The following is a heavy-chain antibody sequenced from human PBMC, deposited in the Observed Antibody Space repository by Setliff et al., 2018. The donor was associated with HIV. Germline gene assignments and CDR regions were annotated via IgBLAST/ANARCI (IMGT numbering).Heavy chain of an antibody. V-gene: IGHV4-61*09. Sequence: SETLSLTCTVSGGSIWSGSYYWTWIRQPAGKGLEWIGHITASGGATYNPSVKSRVSISLGSPSSEFSLRLTSVSAADTAVYYCARAVVFASGNFWFDPWGPGALVTDSS. CDR1: GGSIWSGSYY. CDR2: ITASGGA. D-gene: IGHD3-3*01. CDR3: ARAVVFASGNFWFDP. J-gene: IGHJ5*02.